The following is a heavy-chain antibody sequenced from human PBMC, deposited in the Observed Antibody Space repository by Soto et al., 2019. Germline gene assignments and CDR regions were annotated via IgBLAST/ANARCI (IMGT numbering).Heavy chain of an antibody. Sequence: QVQLVESGGGLVEPGGSLSLSCAASGFTLSDYFMTWIRQAPGRGLEQISYISSSSADIYYADSVKGRFTISRNNAENSLYLQMDNLRVEDTALYYCARFFSPSSWYKFDSWGQGTLVTVSS. CDR1: GFTLSDYF. D-gene: IGHD6-13*01. CDR3: ARFFSPSSWYKFDS. V-gene: IGHV3-11*01. J-gene: IGHJ4*02. CDR2: ISSSSADI.